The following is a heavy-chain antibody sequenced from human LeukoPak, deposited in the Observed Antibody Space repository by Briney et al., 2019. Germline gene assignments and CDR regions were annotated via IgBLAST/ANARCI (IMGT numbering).Heavy chain of an antibody. CDR2: ISYDGSNI. Sequence: PGRSLRLSCAASGFTFSNYGMHWVRQAPGKGLEWVAVISYDGSNINYAESVKGRFTISRDNSKNTLYLQMNSLRAEDTAVYYCARWIFTVTTRGWFDPWGQGTLVTVSS. J-gene: IGHJ5*02. CDR3: ARWIFTVTTRGWFDP. D-gene: IGHD4-17*01. V-gene: IGHV3-30*03. CDR1: GFTFSNYG.